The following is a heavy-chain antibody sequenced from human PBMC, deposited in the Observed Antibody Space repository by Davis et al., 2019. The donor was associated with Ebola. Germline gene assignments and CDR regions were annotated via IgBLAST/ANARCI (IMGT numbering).Heavy chain of an antibody. J-gene: IGHJ4*02. Sequence: GESLKISCKGSGYTFTTYWIGWVRQMPGKGLEWMGIIYPGDSDTKYRPSFQGQVTLSADKSITTAYLQWRSLKASDTAMYYCARQGGGSGRFTSFDYWGQGTLVTVSS. V-gene: IGHV5-51*01. CDR3: ARQGGGSGRFTSFDY. CDR1: GYTFTTYW. D-gene: IGHD1-26*01. CDR2: IYPGDSDT.